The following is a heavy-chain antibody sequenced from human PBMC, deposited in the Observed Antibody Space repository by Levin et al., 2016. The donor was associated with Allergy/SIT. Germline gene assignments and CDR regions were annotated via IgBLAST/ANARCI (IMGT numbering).Heavy chain of an antibody. Sequence: GESLKISCAASGFTFSSYGMHWVRQAPGKGLEWVAVISYDGSNKYYADSVKGRFTISRDNSKNTLYLQMNSLRAEDTAVYYCAKDSTESVWFGELLSIDYWGQGTLVTVSS. CDR1: GFTFSSYG. V-gene: IGHV3-30*18. D-gene: IGHD3-10*01. J-gene: IGHJ4*02. CDR2: ISYDGSNK. CDR3: AKDSTESVWFGELLSIDY.